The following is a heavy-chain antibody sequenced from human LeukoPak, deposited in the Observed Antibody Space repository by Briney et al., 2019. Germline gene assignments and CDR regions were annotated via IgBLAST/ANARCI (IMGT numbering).Heavy chain of an antibody. D-gene: IGHD3-3*01. CDR1: GDSIRSSSYY. Sequence: SETLSLTCTVSGDSIRSSSYYWSWIRQPPGKGLEWIGSIYYSGSTYYNPSLKSRVTISVDTSKNQFSLKLSSVTAADTAVYYCARGFGFWSGYPYWYFDLWGRGTLVTVSS. J-gene: IGHJ2*01. V-gene: IGHV4-39*07. CDR2: IYYSGST. CDR3: ARGFGFWSGYPYWYFDL.